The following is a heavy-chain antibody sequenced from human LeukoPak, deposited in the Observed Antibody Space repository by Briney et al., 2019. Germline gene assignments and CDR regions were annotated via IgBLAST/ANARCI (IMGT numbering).Heavy chain of an antibody. CDR2: IIPIFGTA. CDR1: GGTFSSYA. D-gene: IGHD5-12*01. J-gene: IGHJ4*02. CDR3: AREDEIVATIDY. V-gene: IGHV1-69*06. Sequence: SVKVSCKASGGTFSSYAISWVRQAPGQGLEWMGGIIPIFGTANYAQKFQGRVTITADKSTSTAYMELSSLRSDDTAVYYCAREDEIVATIDYWGQGTLVTVSS.